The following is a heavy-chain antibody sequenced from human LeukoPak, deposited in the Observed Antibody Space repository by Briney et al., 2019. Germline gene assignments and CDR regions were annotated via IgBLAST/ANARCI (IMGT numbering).Heavy chain of an antibody. D-gene: IGHD2-2*01. V-gene: IGHV4-59*02. J-gene: IGHJ4*02. CDR2: IYYSGST. Sequence: SETLSLTCTVSGGSVSSDSWSWIRQPPGKGLEWIGYIYYSGSTKYNPSLKSRVTISVDTSKNQFSLKLSSVTAADTAVYYCAGTFHLLVRTGCPYLDYWGQGTLVTVSS. CDR3: AGTFHLLVRTGCPYLDY. CDR1: GGSVSSDS.